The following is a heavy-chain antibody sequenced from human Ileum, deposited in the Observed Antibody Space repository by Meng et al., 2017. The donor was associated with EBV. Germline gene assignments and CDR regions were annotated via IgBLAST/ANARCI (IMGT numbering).Heavy chain of an antibody. D-gene: IGHD4-17*01. Sequence: QVQLQESGPGLGKPSETLSLTCTVSGGSISTGNFYWGWIRQSPGKALECIGTIYYRGNTFYNPSLKSRLTISIDTSKNEFSLTLRSVTAADTALYYCASAYDYGDYEAFAYWGPGSLVTVSS. J-gene: IGHJ4*02. CDR2: IYYRGNT. CDR1: GGSISTGNFY. V-gene: IGHV4-39*07. CDR3: ASAYDYGDYEAFAY.